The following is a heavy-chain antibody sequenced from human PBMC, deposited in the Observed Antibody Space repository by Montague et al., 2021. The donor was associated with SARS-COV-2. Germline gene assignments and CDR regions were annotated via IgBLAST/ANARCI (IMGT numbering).Heavy chain of an antibody. D-gene: IGHD3-22*01. V-gene: IGHV4-31*03. CDR2: IDYSGST. J-gene: IGHJ3*02. CDR1: GGSISSGGYY. Sequence: TLSLTCTVSGGSISSGGYYWSWIRQHPGKGLEWNGYIDYSGSTYYNPSLKSRVTISVDTSKNQFSLKLSSVTAADTAVYYCAGVQGTTMVVVVIGAFDIWGQGTLVTVSS. CDR3: AGVQGTTMVVVVIGAFDI.